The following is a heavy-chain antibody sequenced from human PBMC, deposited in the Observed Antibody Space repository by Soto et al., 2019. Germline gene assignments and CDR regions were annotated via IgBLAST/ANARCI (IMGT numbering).Heavy chain of an antibody. D-gene: IGHD6-6*01. CDR3: ARESGYSSSYIDY. J-gene: IGHJ4*02. Sequence: SETLSLTCAVYGGSFSGYYWSWIRQPPGKGLEWIGEINHSGSTNYNPSLKSRVTISVDTSKNQFSLKLSSVTAADTAVYYCARESGYSSSYIDYWGQGTLVTVS. V-gene: IGHV4-34*01. CDR2: INHSGST. CDR1: GGSFSGYY.